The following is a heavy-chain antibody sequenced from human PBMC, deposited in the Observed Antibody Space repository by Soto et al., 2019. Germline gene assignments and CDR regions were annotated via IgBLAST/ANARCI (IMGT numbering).Heavy chain of an antibody. CDR3: ASGTSYYDFWSGHAEAYFDY. J-gene: IGHJ4*02. CDR1: GYTFTGYY. Sequence: GSVKVSCKASGYTFTGYYMHWVRQAPGQGLEWMGWINPNSGGTNYAQKFQGRVTMTRDTSISTAYMELSRLRSDDTAVYYCASGTSYYDFWSGHAEAYFDYWGKGTPGNVSS. D-gene: IGHD3-3*01. V-gene: IGHV1-2*02. CDR2: INPNSGGT.